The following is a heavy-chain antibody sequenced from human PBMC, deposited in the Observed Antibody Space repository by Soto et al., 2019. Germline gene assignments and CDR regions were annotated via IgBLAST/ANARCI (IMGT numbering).Heavy chain of an antibody. CDR1: GFTFSSYA. Sequence: PGGSLRLSCAASGFTFSSYAMSWVRQAPGKGLEWVSAISGSGGSTYYADSVKGRFTISRDNSKNTLYLQMNSLRAEDTAVYYCAKGSYDFWSGYSLFDYWGQGTLVTVSS. D-gene: IGHD3-3*01. CDR3: AKGSYDFWSGYSLFDY. CDR2: ISGSGGST. J-gene: IGHJ4*02. V-gene: IGHV3-23*01.